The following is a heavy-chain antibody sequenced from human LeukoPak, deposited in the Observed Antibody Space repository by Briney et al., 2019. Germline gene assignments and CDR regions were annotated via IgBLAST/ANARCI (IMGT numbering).Heavy chain of an antibody. V-gene: IGHV3-7*04. CDR2: IKQDGSEK. CDR3: ARALVGATPYYYGMDV. CDR1: GFTFSSYW. Sequence: GGSLRLSCAASGFTFSSYWMSWVHQAPGKGLEWVANIKQDGSEKYYVDSVEGRFTISRDNAKNSLYLQMNSLRAEDTAVYYCARALVGATPYYYGMDVWGQGTTVTVSS. D-gene: IGHD1-26*01. J-gene: IGHJ6*02.